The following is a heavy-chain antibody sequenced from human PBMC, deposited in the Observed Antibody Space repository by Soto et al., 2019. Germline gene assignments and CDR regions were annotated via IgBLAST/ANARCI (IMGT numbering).Heavy chain of an antibody. CDR3: ATQRGDYVWGSYRLYYFDY. V-gene: IGHV3-7*01. CDR2: IKQDGSEK. D-gene: IGHD3-16*02. Sequence: QPGGSLRLSCAASGFTFSSYWMSWVRQAPGKGLEWVANIKQDGSEKYYVDSVKGRFTISRDNAKNSLYLQMNSLRAEDTAVYYCATQRGDYVWGSYRLYYFDYWGQGTLVTVSS. J-gene: IGHJ4*02. CDR1: GFTFSSYW.